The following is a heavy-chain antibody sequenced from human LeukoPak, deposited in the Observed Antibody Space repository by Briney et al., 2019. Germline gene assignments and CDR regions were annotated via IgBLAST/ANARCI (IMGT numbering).Heavy chain of an antibody. J-gene: IGHJ4*02. V-gene: IGHV1-46*01. CDR1: GYTFTSYD. Sequence: ASVKVSCKASGYTFTSYDMHWVRQAPGQGLEWMGIINPSGDSTSYAQKFQGRVTMTRDTSTSTVYMELSSLRSEDTAVYYCATADSSSPPFDYWGQGTLVTVSS. CDR2: INPSGDST. D-gene: IGHD6-6*01. CDR3: ATADSSSPPFDY.